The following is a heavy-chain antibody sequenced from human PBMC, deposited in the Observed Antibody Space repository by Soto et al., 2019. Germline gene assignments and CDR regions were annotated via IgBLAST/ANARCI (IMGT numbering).Heavy chain of an antibody. CDR3: AMQRYCRGECPERFPN. D-gene: IGHD2-21*01. CDR1: GFIFSSYA. Sequence: EVHLLESGGGLVQPGGSLRLSCAASGFIFSSYAMSWVCQAPGKGLDWVSGISGRGDTILYADSVTGRFTISSDNAQNSLYLQMNTLRAEDTTVYYCAMQRYCRGECPERFPNWGQGTLIIVSS. J-gene: IGHJ4*02. CDR2: ISGRGDTI. V-gene: IGHV3-23*01.